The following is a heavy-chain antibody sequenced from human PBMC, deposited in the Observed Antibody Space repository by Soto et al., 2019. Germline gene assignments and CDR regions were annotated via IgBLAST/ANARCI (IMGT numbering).Heavy chain of an antibody. CDR2: ISGDGRTT. CDR3: ARGVPNCSSSSCYFDF. D-gene: IGHD2-2*01. Sequence: VGSLRLSGAASGFTISSHWMNWVRQARGKGLVWVSRISGDGRTTSHADSVKGRFTISRDNPMNTLHLQMNSLRAEDTAVYYCARGVPNCSSSSCYFDFWGQGILVTVSS. CDR1: GFTISSHW. V-gene: IGHV3-74*01. J-gene: IGHJ4*02.